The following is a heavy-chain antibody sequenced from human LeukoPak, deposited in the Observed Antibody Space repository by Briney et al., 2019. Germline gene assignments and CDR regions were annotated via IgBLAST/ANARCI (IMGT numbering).Heavy chain of an antibody. CDR2: IRYDGSNK. D-gene: IGHD1-26*01. Sequence: PGGSLRLSCAASGFALTSYNMKWVRQAPGKGLEWVAFIRYDGSNKYYADSVKGRFTISRNNSKNTLYLQMNSLRAEDTAVYYCARRYYYYYYYMDVWGKGTTVTVSS. V-gene: IGHV3-30*02. CDR3: ARRYYYYYYYMDV. CDR1: GFALTSYN. J-gene: IGHJ6*03.